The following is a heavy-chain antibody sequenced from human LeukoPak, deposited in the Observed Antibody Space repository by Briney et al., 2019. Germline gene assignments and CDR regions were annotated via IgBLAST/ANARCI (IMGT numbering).Heavy chain of an antibody. V-gene: IGHV3-23*01. CDR1: GFTFSSYA. D-gene: IGHD3-10*01. Sequence: GGSLRLSCAASGFTFSSYAMSWVRQAPGKGLEWVSGITATGGSTYYADSVKGRFTISRDNSKSTVYLQMHSLRAEDTAVYYCANSPYVGDHGGPSAWGQGALVTVSS. CDR3: ANSPYVGDHGGPSA. J-gene: IGHJ5*02. CDR2: ITATGGST.